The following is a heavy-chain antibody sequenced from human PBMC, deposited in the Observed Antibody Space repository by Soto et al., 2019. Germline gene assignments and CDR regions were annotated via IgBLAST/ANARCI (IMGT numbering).Heavy chain of an antibody. CDR1: SGSISSTSYY. CDR2: IYYDGTT. D-gene: IGHD3-22*01. CDR3: AREGRNSKIVIVKHYAADF. J-gene: IGHJ4*02. V-gene: IGHV4-39*02. Sequence: PSETLSLTCTVSSGSISSTSYYWARIRQPPGKGLEWIGAIYYDGTTYYTESLKGRFSISVDTSKNQFSLKLNSVAAADTAVYFCAREGRNSKIVIVKHYAADFWGQGTVVTVSS.